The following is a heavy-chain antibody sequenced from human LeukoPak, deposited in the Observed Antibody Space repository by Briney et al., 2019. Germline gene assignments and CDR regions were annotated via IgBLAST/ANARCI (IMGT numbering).Heavy chain of an antibody. D-gene: IGHD6-13*01. CDR2: FYSGGDT. Sequence: GGSLRLSCAASGFTVSNNYMSWVRQAPGKGLEWVSIFYSGGDTYYADSVEGRFTISRDNSKNTLYLQMSSLRAEDTAVYYCARHENSWYYFDYWGRGTLVTVSS. CDR3: ARHENSWYYFDY. CDR1: GFTVSNNY. V-gene: IGHV3-66*04. J-gene: IGHJ4*02.